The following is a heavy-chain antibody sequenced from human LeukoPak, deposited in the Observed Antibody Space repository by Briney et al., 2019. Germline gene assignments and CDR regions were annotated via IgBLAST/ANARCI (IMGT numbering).Heavy chain of an antibody. CDR2: IYYSGST. V-gene: IGHV4-59*01. D-gene: IGHD5-18*01. CDR1: GGSISSYY. CDR3: ARVRGYSYGPYYYYYYMDV. J-gene: IGHJ6*03. Sequence: SETPSLTCTVSGGSISSYYWSWIRQPPGKGLEWIGYIYYSGSTNYNPSLKSRVTISVDTSKNQFSLKLSSVTAADTAVYYCARVRGYSYGPYYYYYYMDVWGKGTTVTVSS.